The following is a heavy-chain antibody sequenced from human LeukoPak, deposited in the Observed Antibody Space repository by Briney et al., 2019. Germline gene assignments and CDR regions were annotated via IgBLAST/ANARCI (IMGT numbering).Heavy chain of an antibody. D-gene: IGHD1-26*01. Sequence: ASVTVSCKASGGSFSSHAFSWVRQPPGQGFEWMGRIIPMLDVANYAQKFQGRVTFTADKSTSTAYMELSSLRSEDTAIYYCARIPSGTYLMFDYWGQGTLVTVSS. CDR1: GGSFSSHA. CDR2: IIPMLDVA. J-gene: IGHJ4*02. CDR3: ARIPSGTYLMFDY. V-gene: IGHV1-69*04.